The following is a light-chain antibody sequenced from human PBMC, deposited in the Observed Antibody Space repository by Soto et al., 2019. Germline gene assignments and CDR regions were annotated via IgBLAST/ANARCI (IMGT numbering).Light chain of an antibody. CDR3: HHYSTSSRT. CDR1: QSVSSSY. J-gene: IGKJ1*01. Sequence: EVVLTQSPGTLSLSPGERATLSCRASQSVSSSYLAWNQQQPGQAPRLLVYGASSRATGIPDRFSGSRSGTDFTLTINRLEPEDFAVYYCHHYSTSSRTFGQGTKVEIK. CDR2: GAS. V-gene: IGKV3-20*01.